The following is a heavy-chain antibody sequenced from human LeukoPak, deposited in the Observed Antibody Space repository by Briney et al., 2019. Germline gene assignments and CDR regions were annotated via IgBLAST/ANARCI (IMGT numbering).Heavy chain of an antibody. V-gene: IGHV3-48*03. Sequence: GGALRLSCAASGFTFSRYEMNWGRQAPGKGVEGVSYISSRGSTIYYADSVKGGFTISRDNAKNSLYLQMNSLRAEDTAVYYCARSSELLWFGELWGAFDIWGQGTMVTVSS. CDR2: ISSRGSTI. CDR3: ARSSELLWFGELWGAFDI. D-gene: IGHD3-10*01. J-gene: IGHJ3*02. CDR1: GFTFSRYE.